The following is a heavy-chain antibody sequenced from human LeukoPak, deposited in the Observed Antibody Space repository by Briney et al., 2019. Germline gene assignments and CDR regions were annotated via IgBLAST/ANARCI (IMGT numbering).Heavy chain of an antibody. CDR3: AKEVADSSGYWRYYFDY. Sequence: GGSLRPSCAASGFTFSSYAMSWVRQAPGKGLEWVSAISGSGGSTYYADSVKGRFTISRDNSKNTLYLQMNSLRAEDTAVYYCAKEVADSSGYWRYYFDYWGQGTLVTVSS. CDR1: GFTFSSYA. D-gene: IGHD3-22*01. V-gene: IGHV3-23*01. CDR2: ISGSGGST. J-gene: IGHJ4*02.